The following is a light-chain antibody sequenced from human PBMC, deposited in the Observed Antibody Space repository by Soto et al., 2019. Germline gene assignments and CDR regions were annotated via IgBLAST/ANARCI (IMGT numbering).Light chain of an antibody. CDR1: QSVSSSY. J-gene: IGKJ3*01. V-gene: IGKV3-20*01. CDR2: GAS. Sequence: EIVLTQSPGTLSLSPGERATLSCRASQSVSSSYLAWYQQKPGQAPRLLIYGASSRATGIPDRFSGGGSGTDFTLTISRLEPEDFAVYYCQQSCTSPFTFGPGTTVAIK. CDR3: QQSCTSPFT.